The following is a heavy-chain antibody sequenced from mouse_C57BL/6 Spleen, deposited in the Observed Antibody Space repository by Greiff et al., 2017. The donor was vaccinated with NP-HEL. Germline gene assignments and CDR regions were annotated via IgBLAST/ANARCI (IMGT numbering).Heavy chain of an antibody. D-gene: IGHD2-3*01. Sequence: EVQLVESGTVLARPGASVKMSCKTSGYTFTSYWMHWVKQRPGRGLEWRGAIYPGNSDTSYNQKFKGKAKLTAVTSASTAYMELSSLTNEDSAVYYCTSPLDEGYFDVWGTGTTVTVSS. CDR3: TSPLDEGYFDV. CDR1: GYTFTSYW. V-gene: IGHV1-5*01. CDR2: IYPGNSDT. J-gene: IGHJ1*03.